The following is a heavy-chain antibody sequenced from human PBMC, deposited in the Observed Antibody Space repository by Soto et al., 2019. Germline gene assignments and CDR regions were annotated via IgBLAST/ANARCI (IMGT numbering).Heavy chain of an antibody. V-gene: IGHV4-59*01. CDR1: GGSISSYY. J-gene: IGHJ3*02. CDR2: IYYSGST. CDR3: ARTDYYYDVSGYAPDAFDI. D-gene: IGHD3-22*01. Sequence: SETLSLTCTVSGGSISSYYWSWIRQPPGKGLEWIGYIYYSGSTNYNPSLKSRVTISVDTSKNQFSPRLSSVTAADTAVYYCARTDYYYDVSGYAPDAFDIWGQGTMVTVSS.